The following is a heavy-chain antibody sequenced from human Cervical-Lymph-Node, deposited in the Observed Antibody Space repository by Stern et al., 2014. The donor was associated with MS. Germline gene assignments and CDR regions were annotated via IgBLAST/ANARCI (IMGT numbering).Heavy chain of an antibody. CDR1: GFTFSKNW. CDR3: ARDGGYHDYVWGSNRPVYYYFYGMDV. D-gene: IGHD3-16*02. CDR2: IKQAGSEK. J-gene: IGHJ6*02. Sequence: EVQLVESGGGLVQPGGSLRLSCTASGFTFSKNWMSWVRQAPGKGLEYVANIKQAGSEKSFVASVKGRFTISRDNAKNSLYLHMNSLRVEDTAVYYCARDGGYHDYVWGSNRPVYYYFYGMDVWGQGTTVTVSS. V-gene: IGHV3-7*01.